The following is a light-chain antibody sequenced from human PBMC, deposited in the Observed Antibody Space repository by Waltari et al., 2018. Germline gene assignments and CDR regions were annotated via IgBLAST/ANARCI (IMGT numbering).Light chain of an antibody. CDR1: QSLLHSNGYTY. CDR2: LGS. J-gene: IGKJ3*01. CDR3: MQALQTPRT. Sequence: DIVMTQSPPSLSVTPGEPASISCRSSQSLLHSNGYTYLDWYLQKPGQSPQLLIYLGSNRASGVPDRFSGSGSGTDFTLKISRVEAEDVGVFYCMQALQTPRTFGPGTKVDI. V-gene: IGKV2-28*01.